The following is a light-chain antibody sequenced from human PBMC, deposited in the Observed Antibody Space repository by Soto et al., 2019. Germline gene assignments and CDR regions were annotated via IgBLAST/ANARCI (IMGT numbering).Light chain of an antibody. CDR2: EVS. V-gene: IGLV2-8*01. CDR1: SSDVGGYNY. J-gene: IGLJ1*01. Sequence: QSVLTQPPSASGSPGQSVTISCTGTSSDVGGYNYVSWYQQHPGKAPKLMIYEVSKRPSGVPDRFSDSKSGNTASLTVSGLQAEDEADYYCSSNAGSNIFVFGTGTKLTVL. CDR3: SSNAGSNIFV.